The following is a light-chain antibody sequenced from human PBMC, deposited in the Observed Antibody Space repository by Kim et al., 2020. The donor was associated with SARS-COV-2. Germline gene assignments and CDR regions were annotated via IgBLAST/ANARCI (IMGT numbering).Light chain of an antibody. V-gene: IGKV1-39*01. J-gene: IGKJ4*01. CDR1: QSISSY. CDR3: QQSYSTPPET. CDR2: AAS. Sequence: DIQMTQSPSSLSASVGDRVTITCRASQSISSYLNWYQQKPGKAPKLLIYAASSLQSGVPSRFSGSGSGTDFTLTISSLQPEDFATYYCQQSYSTPPETFGGGTKVDIK.